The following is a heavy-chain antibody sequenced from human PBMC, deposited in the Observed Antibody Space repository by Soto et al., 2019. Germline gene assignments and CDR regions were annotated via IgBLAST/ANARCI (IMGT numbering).Heavy chain of an antibody. V-gene: IGHV1-18*01. D-gene: IGHD1-20*01. J-gene: IGHJ6*02. CDR1: GYTFTSYG. CDR2: ISAYNGNT. Sequence: ASVKVSCKASGYTFTSYGISWVRQAPGQGLEWMGWISAYNGNTNYAQKLQGRVTMTTDTSTSTAYMELRSLRSDDTAVYYCARVPLNNHSYYYYYGMDVWGQGTTVTVSS. CDR3: ARVPLNNHSYYYYYGMDV.